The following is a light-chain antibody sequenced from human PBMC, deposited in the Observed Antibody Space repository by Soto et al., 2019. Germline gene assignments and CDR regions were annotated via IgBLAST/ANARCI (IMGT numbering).Light chain of an antibody. CDR2: EVS. J-gene: IGLJ1*01. CDR1: SSDVGGYNY. CDR3: SSYAGSNNLKV. V-gene: IGLV2-8*01. Sequence: QSVLTQPPSASGSPGQSVTISCTGTSSDVGGYNYVSWYQQHPGKAPKLMIYEVSKRPSGVPERFSGSKSGNTASLTVSGLQAEDEADYYCSSYAGSNNLKVFGTGTKVTVL.